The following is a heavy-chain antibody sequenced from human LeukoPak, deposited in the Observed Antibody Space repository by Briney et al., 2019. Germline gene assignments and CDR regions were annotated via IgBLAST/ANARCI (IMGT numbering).Heavy chain of an antibody. CDR3: AKTPGVMITHIFDY. D-gene: IGHD3-16*01. CDR1: EFPFSHYA. Sequence: GGSLRLSCAASEFPFSHYAMSWVRQAPGKGLEWVSAISGSGGTTYYADSVKGRLTISRDNSKDTLYLQMNGLRAADTAVYYCAKTPGVMITHIFDYWGQGTLVTVSS. CDR2: ISGSGGTT. J-gene: IGHJ4*02. V-gene: IGHV3-23*01.